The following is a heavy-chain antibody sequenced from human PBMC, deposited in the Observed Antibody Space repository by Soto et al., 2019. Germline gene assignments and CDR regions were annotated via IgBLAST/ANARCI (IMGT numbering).Heavy chain of an antibody. CDR1: GGTFRTSA. D-gene: IGHD6-19*01. J-gene: IGHJ6*01. CDR2: IMPVFTTP. V-gene: IGHV1-69*12. CDR3: DGDKDRQQIGCNYCYVIGV. Sequence: QVQLVQSGAEVKKPGSSVKVSCKTSGGTFRTSAISWVRQAPGQGLEWMGGIMPVFTTPDYAQKFQGRVTITADESTCPAYMELISLRSEDTAVYYCDGDKDRQQIGCNYCYVIGVRGQVTTVTVSS.